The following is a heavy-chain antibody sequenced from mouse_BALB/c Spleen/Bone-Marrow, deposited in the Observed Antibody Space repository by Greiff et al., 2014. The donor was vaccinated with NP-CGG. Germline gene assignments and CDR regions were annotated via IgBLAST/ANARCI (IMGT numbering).Heavy chain of an antibody. Sequence: QVQLKDSGPGLVAPSQILSITCTVSGFSFTNYGVHWVRQPPGKGLEWLGVIWADGSTNYNSALMSRLSISKDNSKSQVFFKMNSLQTEDTAMYYCARSTTATGAMDYWGQGTSVTVSS. CDR2: IWADGST. D-gene: IGHD1-2*01. J-gene: IGHJ4*01. CDR3: ARSTTATGAMDY. CDR1: GFSFTNYG. V-gene: IGHV2-9*02.